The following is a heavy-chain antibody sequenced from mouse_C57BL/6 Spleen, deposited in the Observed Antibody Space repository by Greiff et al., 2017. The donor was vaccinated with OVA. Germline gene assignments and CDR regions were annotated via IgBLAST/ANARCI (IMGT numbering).Heavy chain of an antibody. CDR1: GFTFSSYA. D-gene: IGHD1-1*01. V-gene: IGHV5-4*01. Sequence: EVHLVESGGGLVKPGGSLKLSCAASGFTFSSYAMSWVRQTPEKRLEWVATISAGGSYTYYPDNVKGRFTMPRDNAKNNLYLQMSHLKSEDTAMYYCARADCGSSSFDDWGQGTTLTVST. CDR2: ISAGGSYT. J-gene: IGHJ2*01. CDR3: ARADCGSSSFDD.